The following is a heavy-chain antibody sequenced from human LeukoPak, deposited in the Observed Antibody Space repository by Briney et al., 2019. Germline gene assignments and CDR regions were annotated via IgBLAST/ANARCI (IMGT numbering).Heavy chain of an antibody. V-gene: IGHV1-46*01. Sequence: ASVKVSCKASRYTFTSYYMHWVRQAPAPGLEWMGTINPSGGSTSYAQKFQGRVTMTRDTSTSTVYMELSSLRSEDTAVYYCARDLVVVVPAAMPVGWFDPWGQGTLVTVSS. CDR1: RYTFTSYY. J-gene: IGHJ5*02. CDR3: ARDLVVVVPAAMPVGWFDP. CDR2: INPSGGST. D-gene: IGHD2-2*01.